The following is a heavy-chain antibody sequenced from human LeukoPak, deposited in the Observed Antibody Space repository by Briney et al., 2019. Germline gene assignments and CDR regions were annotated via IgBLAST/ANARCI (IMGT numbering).Heavy chain of an antibody. CDR3: ARESNGGYGFDY. CDR2: ISAQNGNT. D-gene: IGHD5-12*01. CDR1: GYMFTSHG. Sequence: ASVKVSCKSSGYMFTSHGIHWLRQAPGQGLEWMGWISAQNGNTNYMQQFLGRVTMTRDTSASTAYMELRSLKSDDTAVYYCARESNGGYGFDYWGQGTPVTVAS. J-gene: IGHJ4*02. V-gene: IGHV1-18*01.